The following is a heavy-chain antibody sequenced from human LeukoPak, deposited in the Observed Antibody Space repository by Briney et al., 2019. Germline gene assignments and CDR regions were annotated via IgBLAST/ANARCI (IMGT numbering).Heavy chain of an antibody. CDR1: GGTFSSYA. CDR3: ARDRPQYCSGGSCSRGFDY. Sequence: SVKVSCKASGGTFSSYAISWVRQAPGQGLEWMGGIIPIFGTANYAQKFQGRVTITADESTSTAYMELSSLRSEDTAVYYCARDRPQYCSGGSCSRGFDYWGQGTLVAVSS. V-gene: IGHV1-69*13. D-gene: IGHD2-15*01. J-gene: IGHJ4*02. CDR2: IIPIFGTA.